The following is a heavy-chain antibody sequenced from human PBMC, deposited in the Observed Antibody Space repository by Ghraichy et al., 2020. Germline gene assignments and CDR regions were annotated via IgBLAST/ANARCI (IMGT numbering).Heavy chain of an antibody. CDR2: ISFDGDSA. Sequence: GGSLRLSCAASGFRFNAFAMDWVRQVPGRGLEWVSAISFDGDSAFYADSVKGRFTISRDNSKNMLYLQMSSLGAEDTAIYYCAKDSDPGSRGWTPYNFDYWGPGTLVTVSS. J-gene: IGHJ4*02. D-gene: IGHD6-19*01. V-gene: IGHV3-23*01. CDR1: GFRFNAFA. CDR3: AKDSDPGSRGWTPYNFDY.